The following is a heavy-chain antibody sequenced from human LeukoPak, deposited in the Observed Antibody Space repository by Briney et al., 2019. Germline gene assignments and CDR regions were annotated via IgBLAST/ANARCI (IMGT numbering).Heavy chain of an antibody. CDR1: GYSFSSYW. D-gene: IGHD6-19*01. Sequence: GESLKISCKGSGYSFSSYWIGWVRQMPGKGLEWMGIIYPGDSDTRYSPSFQGQGTISADKSISTAYLQWSSLKASDTAMYYCARAGYSSGWSPLWAFDIWGQGTMVTVSS. CDR3: ARAGYSSGWSPLWAFDI. V-gene: IGHV5-51*01. J-gene: IGHJ3*02. CDR2: IYPGDSDT.